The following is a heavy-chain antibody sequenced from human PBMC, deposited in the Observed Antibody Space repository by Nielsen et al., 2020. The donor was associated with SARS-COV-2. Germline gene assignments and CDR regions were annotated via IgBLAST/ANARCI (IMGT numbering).Heavy chain of an antibody. CDR1: GFTFSSYG. CDR3: ARAKGDGYTQTGLDY. V-gene: IGHV3-33*01. CDR2: IWYDGSNK. Sequence: GESLKISCAASGFTFSSYGMHWVRQAPGKGLEWVAVIWYDGSNKYYADSVKGRFTISRDNSKNTLYLQMNSLRAEDTAVYYCARAKGDGYTQTGLDYWGQGTLVTVSS. D-gene: IGHD5-24*01. J-gene: IGHJ4*02.